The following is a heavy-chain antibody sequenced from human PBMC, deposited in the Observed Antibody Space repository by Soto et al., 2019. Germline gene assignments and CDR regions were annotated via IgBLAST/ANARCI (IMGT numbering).Heavy chain of an antibody. D-gene: IGHD5-18*01. V-gene: IGHV3-7*03. CDR2: LKHDGSEK. CDR1: GFTFSNYW. CDR3: ARVDTALVHFGMDV. J-gene: IGHJ6*02. Sequence: EVQLVESGGGLVQPGGSLRLSCAASGFTFSNYWMSWVRQAPGKGLEWVANLKHDGSEKYYVDSVKGRFTISRDNAKNTLHLQMNSLRAEDTAVYYCARVDTALVHFGMDVWGQGTKVTVSS.